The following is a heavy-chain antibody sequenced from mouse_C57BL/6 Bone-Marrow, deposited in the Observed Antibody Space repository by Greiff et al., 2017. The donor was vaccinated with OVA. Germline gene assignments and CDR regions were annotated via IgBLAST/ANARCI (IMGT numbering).Heavy chain of an antibody. J-gene: IGHJ4*01. Sequence: EVQLQQSGAELVKPGASVKLSCTASGFNIKDYYMHWVKQRTEQGLEWIGRIDPEDGETKYAPKFQGKATITADTSSNTAYLQLSSLTSEDTAVYYCAQFFSYYYGRSYRYYYAMDYWGQGTSVTVSS. CDR1: GFNIKDYY. D-gene: IGHD1-1*01. CDR3: AQFFSYYYGRSYRYYYAMDY. CDR2: IDPEDGET. V-gene: IGHV14-2*01.